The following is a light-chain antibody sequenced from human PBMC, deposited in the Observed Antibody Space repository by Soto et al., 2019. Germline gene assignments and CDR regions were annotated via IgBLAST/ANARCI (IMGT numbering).Light chain of an antibody. Sequence: QSALTQPASVSGSPGQSITIPCTGTSSDVGGYNYVSWYQQHPGKAPKLMIYDVNNRPSGVSNRFSGSSSGNTASLTISGLQAEDEADYYCSSYISSSTLVFGGGTKLTVL. J-gene: IGLJ2*01. CDR3: SSYISSSTLV. CDR1: SSDVGGYNY. V-gene: IGLV2-14*01. CDR2: DVN.